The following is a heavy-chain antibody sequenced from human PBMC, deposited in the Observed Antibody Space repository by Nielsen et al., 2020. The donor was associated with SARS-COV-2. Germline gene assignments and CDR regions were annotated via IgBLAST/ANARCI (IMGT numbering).Heavy chain of an antibody. Sequence: GESLKISCAASGFTFSSYSMNWVRQAPGKGLEWVSSISSSSYIYYADSVKGRFTISRDNARNTLYLQMNSLRVEDTAVYYCARVGFYGDPEYLDYWGPGTLVTVSS. J-gene: IGHJ4*02. CDR3: ARVGFYGDPEYLDY. CDR1: GFTFSSYS. V-gene: IGHV3-21*01. D-gene: IGHD4-17*01. CDR2: ISSSSYI.